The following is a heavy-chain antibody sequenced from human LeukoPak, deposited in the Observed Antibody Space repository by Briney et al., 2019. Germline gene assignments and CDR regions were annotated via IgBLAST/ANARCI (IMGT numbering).Heavy chain of an antibody. J-gene: IGHJ3*02. D-gene: IGHD3-22*01. Sequence: SETLSLTCTVSGGAISSYHWSWIRQPAGKGLEWIGRIYTSGSTNYNPSLKSRVTMSVDTSKNQFSLKLSSVTAADTAVYYCATGLPYYDSSGYYAFDIWGQGTMVTVSS. CDR1: GGAISSYH. CDR2: IYTSGST. CDR3: ATGLPYYDSSGYYAFDI. V-gene: IGHV4-4*07.